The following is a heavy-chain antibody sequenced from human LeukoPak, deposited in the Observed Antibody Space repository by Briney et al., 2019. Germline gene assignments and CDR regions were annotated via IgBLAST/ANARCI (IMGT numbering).Heavy chain of an antibody. CDR1: GFSFSSYN. Sequence: PGGSLRLSCAASGFSFSSYNMNWVRQAPGKGLEWVSSIDTTSAYIHYADSVKGRFTISRDNAKNSLYLQMNSLRAEDTAVYYCAHPTGVDSSGYYYSRDAFDIWGQGTMVTVSS. V-gene: IGHV3-21*01. D-gene: IGHD3-22*01. CDR3: AHPTGVDSSGYYYSRDAFDI. CDR2: IDTTSAYI. J-gene: IGHJ3*02.